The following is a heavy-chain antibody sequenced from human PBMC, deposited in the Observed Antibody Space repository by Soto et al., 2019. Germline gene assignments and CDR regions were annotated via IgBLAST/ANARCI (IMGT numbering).Heavy chain of an antibody. V-gene: IGHV1-69*12. CDR1: GGTFSSYA. Sequence: QVQLVQSGAEVKKPGSSVKVPCKASGGTFSSYAISWVRQAPGQGLEWMGGIIPIFGTSNYAQKFQGRVTITADESRSTAYMELSSLSSEDTAVYYCVRQRGAGSYIFGMDVWGQGTTVTVSS. D-gene: IGHD3-16*01. CDR3: VRQRGAGSYIFGMDV. CDR2: IIPIFGTS. J-gene: IGHJ6*02.